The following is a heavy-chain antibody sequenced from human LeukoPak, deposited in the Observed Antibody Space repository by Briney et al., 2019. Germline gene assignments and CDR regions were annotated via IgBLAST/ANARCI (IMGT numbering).Heavy chain of an antibody. CDR2: IRGSGGST. V-gene: IGHV3-23*01. J-gene: IGHJ4*02. CDR1: GFTFSSYA. CDR3: ARAPSNAHFDY. D-gene: IGHD3-3*02. Sequence: GGSLRLSCAASGFTFSSYAMSWVRQAPGKGLEWVSAIRGSGGSTYYADSVKGRFTISRDNSNNTVYLQMNSLRAGDTAVYYCARAPSNAHFDYWGQGTLVTVSS.